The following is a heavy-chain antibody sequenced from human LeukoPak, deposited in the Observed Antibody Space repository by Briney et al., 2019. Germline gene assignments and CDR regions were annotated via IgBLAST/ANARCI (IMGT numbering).Heavy chain of an antibody. J-gene: IGHJ6*03. CDR2: IKQDGSEK. D-gene: IGHD3-10*01. Sequence: GGSLRLSCAASGFTFSSYWMSWVRQAPGKGLEWVANIKQDGSEKYYVDSVKGRFTISRDNAKDSLYLQMNSLRPDDTALYYCARGGELYYYYMAVWGKGTTVTVSS. V-gene: IGHV3-7*03. CDR1: GFTFSSYW. CDR3: ARGGELYYYYMAV.